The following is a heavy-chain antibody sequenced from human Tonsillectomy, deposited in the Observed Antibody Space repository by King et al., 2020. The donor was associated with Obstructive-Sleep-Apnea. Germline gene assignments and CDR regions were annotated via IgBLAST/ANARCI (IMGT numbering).Heavy chain of an antibody. Sequence: DVQLVESGGGLVQPGGSLRLSLAASGFSFSNNAMSWVRQAPGKGLEGVSAISGSGGSAHYADSVKGRFTISRDNSKNTLFLQMNTLRAEDTAVYYCAKDDYYYYGMDVWGQGTTVTVSS. CDR1: GFSFSNNA. CDR2: ISGSGGSA. V-gene: IGHV3-23*04. CDR3: AKDDYYYYGMDV. J-gene: IGHJ6*02.